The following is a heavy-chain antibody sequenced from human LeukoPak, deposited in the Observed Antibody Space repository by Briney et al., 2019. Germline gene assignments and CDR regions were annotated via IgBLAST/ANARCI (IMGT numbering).Heavy chain of an antibody. V-gene: IGHV3-53*01. Sequence: GGSLRLSCAASGFTFSRFGMNWVRQAPGKGLEWVSVIYSGGNIYYGDSVKGRFTISRDNSKNTLYLQMNSLRAEDTAVYYCARDRGDYYFDYWGQGILVTVSS. D-gene: IGHD2-21*02. CDR1: GFTFSRFG. CDR3: ARDRGDYYFDY. J-gene: IGHJ4*02. CDR2: IYSGGNI.